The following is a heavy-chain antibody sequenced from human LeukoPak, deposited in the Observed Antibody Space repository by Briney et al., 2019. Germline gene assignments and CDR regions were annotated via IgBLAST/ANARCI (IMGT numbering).Heavy chain of an antibody. D-gene: IGHD3-22*01. Sequence: PSETLSLTCTVSGGSISSSSYYWGWIRQPPGKGLEWIGSIYYSGSTYYNPSLKSRVTISVDTSKNQFSLKLSSVTAADTAVYYCARGPKKYYYESSGYYREYFQHWGQGTLVTVSS. V-gene: IGHV4-39*07. CDR1: GGSISSSSYY. J-gene: IGHJ1*01. CDR2: IYYSGST. CDR3: ARGPKKYYYESSGYYREYFQH.